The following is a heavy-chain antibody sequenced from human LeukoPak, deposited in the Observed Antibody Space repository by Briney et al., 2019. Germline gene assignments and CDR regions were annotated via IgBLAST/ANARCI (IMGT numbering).Heavy chain of an antibody. CDR2: IFHSGSS. Sequence: PSETLSLTCAVSGDSISSGDYSWSWIRQPSGKGLEWIGYIFHSGSSYYNPSLKSRVTISVDRSKNQFSLRLTSVTAADTAVYYCARELWFVNAPGSWFDPWGQGTSVTVSS. V-gene: IGHV4-30-2*01. D-gene: IGHD3-10*01. CDR1: GDSISSGDYS. J-gene: IGHJ5*02. CDR3: ARELWFVNAPGSWFDP.